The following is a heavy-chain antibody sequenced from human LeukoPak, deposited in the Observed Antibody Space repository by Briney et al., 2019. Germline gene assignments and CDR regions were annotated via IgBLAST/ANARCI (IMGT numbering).Heavy chain of an antibody. CDR2: ISPYNGNT. CDR3: ARQRGKYDYVYHDY. J-gene: IGHJ4*02. V-gene: IGHV1-18*01. CDR1: GYTFTNYG. Sequence: GASVKVSCKTSGYTFTNYGISWVRQAPGQGLEWMGWISPYNGNTKYAQNLQGRVTMTTDTSTTTAYMELRSLRSDDTAVYYCARQRGKYDYVYHDYWGQGTLVTVSS. D-gene: IGHD3-16*01.